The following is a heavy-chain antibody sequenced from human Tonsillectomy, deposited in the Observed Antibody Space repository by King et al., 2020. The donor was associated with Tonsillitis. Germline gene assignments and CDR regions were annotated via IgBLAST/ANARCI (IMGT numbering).Heavy chain of an antibody. CDR3: ARALYLLLPPGMDV. J-gene: IGHJ6*04. V-gene: IGHV1-2*02. Sequence: VQLVESGAEVKKPGASVKVSCSPSGYTFSVYYVHWVRQAPGQGLEWMGWINPKSGGTNYAQKFQGRVTMTRDTSISTAYMELNNLRSDDTAVYFCARALYLLLPPGMDVWGKGTTVTVSS. CDR2: INPKSGGT. D-gene: IGHD2-2*01. CDR1: GYTFSVYY.